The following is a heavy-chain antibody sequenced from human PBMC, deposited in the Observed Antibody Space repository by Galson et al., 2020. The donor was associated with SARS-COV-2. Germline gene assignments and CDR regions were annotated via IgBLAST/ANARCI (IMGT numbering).Heavy chain of an antibody. CDR3: ARGYRGRSSVWFNS. Sequence: SETLSLTCAVYGGSFSGSHWSWIRQPPGKGLEWIGEINHSGSTNSNPSLKSRLTISLDTSKNQFSMKLTSGTAADTAVYYCARGYRGRSSVWFNSWGQGTLVTVSS. D-gene: IGHD6-6*01. CDR1: GGSFSGSH. V-gene: IGHV4-34*01. CDR2: INHSGST. J-gene: IGHJ5*01.